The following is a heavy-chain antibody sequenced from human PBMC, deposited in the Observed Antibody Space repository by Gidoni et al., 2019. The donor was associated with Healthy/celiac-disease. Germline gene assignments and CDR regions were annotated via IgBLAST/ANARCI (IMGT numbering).Heavy chain of an antibody. CDR3: ARCTSNNHYYHSSATFYYYGMDV. V-gene: IGHV4-34*01. J-gene: IGHJ6*02. D-gene: IGHD3-22*01. CDR1: GGSFSGYY. CDR2: INHSGST. Sequence: QVQLQQWGAGLLKPSETLSLTCAVYGGSFSGYYWSWIRQPPGKGLEWIGEINHSGSTNYNPSLKSRVTISVDTSKNQFSLKLSSVTAADTAVYYCARCTSNNHYYHSSATFYYYGMDVWGQGTTVTVSS.